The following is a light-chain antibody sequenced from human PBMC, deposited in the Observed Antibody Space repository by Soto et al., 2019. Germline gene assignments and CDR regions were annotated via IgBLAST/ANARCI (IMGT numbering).Light chain of an antibody. CDR1: QSISSW. CDR2: KAS. Sequence: DIKMTQSPSTLSATVGDRVTITCRASQSISSWLAWYQQKPGKAPKLLIYKASSLESGVPSRFSGSGSGTEFTLTISSLQPDDFATYYCQQYNSYSGTFGQGTKV. J-gene: IGKJ1*01. V-gene: IGKV1-5*03. CDR3: QQYNSYSGT.